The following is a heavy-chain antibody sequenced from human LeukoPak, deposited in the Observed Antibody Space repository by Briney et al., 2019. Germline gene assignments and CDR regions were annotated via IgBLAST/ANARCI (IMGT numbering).Heavy chain of an antibody. CDR1: GFTFSSYA. Sequence: PGGSLRLSCAASGFTFSSYAMSWVRQAPGKGLEWVSAISGSGGSTYYADSVKGRFTISRDNSKNTLYLQMNSLRAEDTAVYYCAKWDALQAGDYRTGLDYWGQGTLVTVSS. D-gene: IGHD4-11*01. CDR3: AKWDALQAGDYRTGLDY. V-gene: IGHV3-23*01. CDR2: ISGSGGST. J-gene: IGHJ4*02.